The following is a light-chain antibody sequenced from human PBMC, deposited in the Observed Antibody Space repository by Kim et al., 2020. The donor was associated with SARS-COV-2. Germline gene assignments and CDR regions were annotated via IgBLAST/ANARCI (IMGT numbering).Light chain of an antibody. CDR3: CSYTGSQNYV. Sequence: SFTHSLEGISSDICTYNFISEYQQHPGKAPKLIIYEVSERTSGVPNRFSCPESGNTASLTVAGLQAEDEADYYCCSYTGSQNYVFGTGTKVTVL. V-gene: IGLV2-8*01. CDR2: EVS. J-gene: IGLJ1*01. CDR1: SSDICTYNF.